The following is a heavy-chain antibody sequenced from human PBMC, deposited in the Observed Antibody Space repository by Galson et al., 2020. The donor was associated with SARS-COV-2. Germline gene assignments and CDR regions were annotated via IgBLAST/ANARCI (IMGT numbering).Heavy chain of an antibody. Sequence: ASVKVSCKASGYTFSSYDINWVRQATGQGPEWMGWMNPSSGNTGYAQKFQGRVTMTRNTSINTAYMELSSLRSEDTAVYYCARRDPYDFWSGFYALGYWGQGTLVTVSS. CDR3: ARRDPYDFWSGFYALGY. CDR2: MNPSSGNT. CDR1: GYTFSSYD. J-gene: IGHJ4*02. D-gene: IGHD3-3*01. V-gene: IGHV1-8*02.